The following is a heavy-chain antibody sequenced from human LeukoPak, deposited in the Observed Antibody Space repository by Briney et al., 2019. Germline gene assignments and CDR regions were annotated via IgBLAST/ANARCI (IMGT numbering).Heavy chain of an antibody. V-gene: IGHV3-23*01. J-gene: IGHJ4*02. CDR3: AKGSNGDSVDYFDY. CDR2: ISKSGDST. D-gene: IGHD3-10*01. CDR1: GFSFSSYA. Sequence: PGGSLRLSCAASGFSFSSYAMSWVRQAPGKGLEWVSAISKSGDSTFYADSVKGRFTISRDNSQNTLYVQMNSLRAEDTAVYYCAKGSNGDSVDYFDYWGQGTLVTVSS.